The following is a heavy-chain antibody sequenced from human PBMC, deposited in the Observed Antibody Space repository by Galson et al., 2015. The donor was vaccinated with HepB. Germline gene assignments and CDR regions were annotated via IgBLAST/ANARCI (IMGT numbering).Heavy chain of an antibody. D-gene: IGHD2-15*01. CDR3: ARGAPVVGVSATQINCFDP. Sequence: SVKVSCKASGYTFSSYSITWVRQAPGQGLEWMGWISGYNGKKNYAQKFQGRVTMTTDTSTSTAYMELRSLRSDDTAVYYCARGAPVVGVSATQINCFDPWGQGTRVTVSS. CDR2: ISGYNGKK. CDR1: GYTFSSYS. V-gene: IGHV1-18*01. J-gene: IGHJ5*02.